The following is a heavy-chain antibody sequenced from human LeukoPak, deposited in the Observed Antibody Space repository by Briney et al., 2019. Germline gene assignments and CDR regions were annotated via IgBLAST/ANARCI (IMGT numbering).Heavy chain of an antibody. D-gene: IGHD3-10*01. CDR2: INHSGST. CDR3: ATQFRFGAGPDAFDI. J-gene: IGHJ3*02. Sequence: SETLSLTCAVYGGSFSGYYWSWIRQPPGKGLEWIGEINHSGSTNYNPSLKSRVTISVDTSKNQFSLKLSSVTAADTAVYYCATQFRFGAGPDAFDIWGQGTMVTVSS. CDR1: GGSFSGYY. V-gene: IGHV4-34*01.